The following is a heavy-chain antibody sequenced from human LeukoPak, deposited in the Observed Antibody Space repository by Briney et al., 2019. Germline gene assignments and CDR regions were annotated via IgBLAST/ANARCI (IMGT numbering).Heavy chain of an antibody. D-gene: IGHD4-17*01. Sequence: PSESPSLTRALSSYSISSGSSGGWIRQSPGKGLEWVGIIFHSGNSYYNPSLKSRLTMSVDTSKNQFSLKLTSVTAADTALYYCARVTYVDDMLYQYFDYWGQGILVTVSS. J-gene: IGHJ4*02. V-gene: IGHV4-38-2*01. CDR2: IFHSGNS. CDR1: SYSISSGSS. CDR3: ARVTYVDDMLYQYFDY.